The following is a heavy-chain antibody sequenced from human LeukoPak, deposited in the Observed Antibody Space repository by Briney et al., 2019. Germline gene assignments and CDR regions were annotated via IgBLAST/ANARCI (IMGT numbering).Heavy chain of an antibody. J-gene: IGHJ4*02. Sequence: GGSLRLSCAASGFTFSSYGMHWVRQAPGKGLEGVAVISYDGSNKYYADSVKGRFTISRDNSKNTLYLQMNSLRAEDTAVYYCAKDQGVWGSYRYTTDYWGQGTLVTVSS. CDR2: ISYDGSNK. V-gene: IGHV3-30*18. D-gene: IGHD3-16*02. CDR3: AKDQGVWGSYRYTTDY. CDR1: GFTFSSYG.